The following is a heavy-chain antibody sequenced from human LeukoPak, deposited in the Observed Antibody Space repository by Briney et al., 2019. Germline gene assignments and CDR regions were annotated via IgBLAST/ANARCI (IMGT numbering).Heavy chain of an antibody. CDR2: INRDGGDQ. CDR3: ARDGLPTYAFDI. J-gene: IGHJ3*02. CDR1: GFTFSSYW. V-gene: IGHV3-7*01. Sequence: PGGSLRLSCSASGFTFSSYWMSWVRQAPGKGREWLANINRDGGDQNYVDSVKGRFTISRDNAKNSLFLQMNSLRAEDTALYFCARDGLPTYAFDIWGQGTMVTVSP.